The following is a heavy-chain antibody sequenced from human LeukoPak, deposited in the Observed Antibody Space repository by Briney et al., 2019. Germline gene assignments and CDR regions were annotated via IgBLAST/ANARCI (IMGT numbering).Heavy chain of an antibody. D-gene: IGHD3-10*01. Sequence: SETLSLTCTVSGGSISSYYWSWIRQSAGKGLEWIGRIYTSGSTNYNPSLKSRVTMSVDKSKNQFSLKLSSVTAAETAVYYCARETYCYGSGSRDYYMDVWGKGTTVTASS. CDR2: IYTSGST. CDR1: GGSISSYY. J-gene: IGHJ6*03. CDR3: ARETYCYGSGSRDYYMDV. V-gene: IGHV4-4*07.